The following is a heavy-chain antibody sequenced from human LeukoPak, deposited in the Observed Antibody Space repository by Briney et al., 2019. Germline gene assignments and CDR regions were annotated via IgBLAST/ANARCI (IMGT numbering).Heavy chain of an antibody. CDR2: IKQDGSEK. V-gene: IGHV3-7*01. Sequence: GGCLRLSCAASGFTFSSYWMSWVRQAPGKGLEWVANIKQDGSEKYYVDSVKGRFTISRDNAKNSLYLQMNSLRAEDTAVYYCARESVYSSSWAFDYWGQGTLVTVSS. D-gene: IGHD6-13*01. CDR1: GFTFSSYW. CDR3: ARESVYSSSWAFDY. J-gene: IGHJ4*02.